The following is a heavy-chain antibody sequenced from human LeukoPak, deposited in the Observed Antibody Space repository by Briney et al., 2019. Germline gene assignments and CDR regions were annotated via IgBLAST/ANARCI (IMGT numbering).Heavy chain of an antibody. Sequence: SGGSLRLSCAASGFTFSSYAMHWVRQAPGKGLEWVAVISYDGSNKYYADSVKGRLTISRDNSKNTLYPQMNSLRAEDTAVYYCARANTNYDILTGPDPGAFDIWGQGTMVTVSS. CDR1: GFTFSSYA. D-gene: IGHD3-9*01. V-gene: IGHV3-30-3*01. CDR2: ISYDGSNK. J-gene: IGHJ3*02. CDR3: ARANTNYDILTGPDPGAFDI.